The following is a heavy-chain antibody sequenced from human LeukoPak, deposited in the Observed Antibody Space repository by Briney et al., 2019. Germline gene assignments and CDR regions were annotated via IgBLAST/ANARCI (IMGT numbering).Heavy chain of an antibody. D-gene: IGHD1-26*01. V-gene: IGHV3-23*01. CDR1: GFTFSSYA. Sequence: PGGSLRLSCAASGFTFSSYAMSWVRQAPGKGLEWVSAISGSGGSTYYADSVKGRFTISRDNSKNTLYLQMNSLRAEDTAVYYCAKDQKMVGATPNAFDIWGQGTMVTVSS. CDR3: AKDQKMVGATPNAFDI. CDR2: ISGSGGST. J-gene: IGHJ3*02.